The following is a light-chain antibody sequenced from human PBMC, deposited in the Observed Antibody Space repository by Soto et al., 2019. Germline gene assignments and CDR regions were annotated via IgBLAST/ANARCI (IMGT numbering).Light chain of an antibody. CDR3: YSSTSSHTYV. CDR2: EVS. V-gene: IGLV2-18*02. CDR1: SSDVGSYNR. Sequence: QSVLTQPPSVSGSPGQSVTISCTGTSSDVGSYNRVSWYQQPPGTAPKVMIYEVSNRPSGVPDRFSGSKSGNTASLTISGLQPEDEADYYCYSSTSSHTYVFGTGPKVTVL. J-gene: IGLJ1*01.